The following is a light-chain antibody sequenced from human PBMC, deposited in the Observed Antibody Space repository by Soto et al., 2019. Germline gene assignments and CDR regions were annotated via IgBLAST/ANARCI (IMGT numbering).Light chain of an antibody. CDR1: NSDVGGYNY. J-gene: IGLJ1*01. CDR3: SSYTSTSTPDV. V-gene: IGLV2-14*01. Sequence: QSALTQPASVSGSPGQSITISCTGTNSDVGGYNYVSWYQQHPGKAPKLMIYDVGNRPSGVSSRFSGSKSGNTASLTISGLQAGDEADYYCSSYTSTSTPDVFGTGTKLTVL. CDR2: DVG.